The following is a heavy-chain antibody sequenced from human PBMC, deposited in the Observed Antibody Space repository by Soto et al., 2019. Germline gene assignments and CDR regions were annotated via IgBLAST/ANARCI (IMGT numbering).Heavy chain of an antibody. V-gene: IGHV1-2*04. J-gene: IGHJ4*02. CDR2: INPNSGGT. CDR1: GYSFAVSY. CDR3: AREAAYYDSSGYYRPFDY. D-gene: IGHD3-22*01. Sequence: GASVEVSCAASGYSFAVSYLPGVRQAPGQGLEWMGWINPNSGGTNYAQKFQGWVTMTWDTSISTAYMELSRLTSDDTAVYYCAREAAYYDSSGYYRPFDYWGQGALVTVSS.